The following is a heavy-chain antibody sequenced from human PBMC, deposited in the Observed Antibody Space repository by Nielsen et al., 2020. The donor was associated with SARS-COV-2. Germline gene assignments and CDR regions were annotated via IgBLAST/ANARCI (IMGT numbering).Heavy chain of an antibody. CDR3: ARVAIFEVVGGMDV. CDR2: INPNSGGT. CDR1: GYVFTGSY. D-gene: IGHD3-3*01. V-gene: IGHV1-2*04. J-gene: IGHJ6*02. Sequence: ASVKVSCKASGYVFTGSYLHWVRQAPGQGLEWMGWINPNSGGTNYAQKFQGWVTMTRDTSISTAYMELSRLRSDDTAVYYCARVAIFEVVGGMDVWGQGTTVTVSS.